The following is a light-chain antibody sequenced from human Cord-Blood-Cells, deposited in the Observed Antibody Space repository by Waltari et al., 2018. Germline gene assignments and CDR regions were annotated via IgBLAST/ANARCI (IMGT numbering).Light chain of an antibody. J-gene: IGLJ2*01. CDR3: AAWDDSLNGVV. CDR1: RSNLGRNT. CDR2: SNN. Sequence: QSVLTQPPSASGPPGQRVTTSFSGSRSNLGRNTVNWYQQLPGTAPNLLIYSNNQRPSGVPDRFSGSKAGTSASLAISGLQSEDEADYYCAAWDDSLNGVVFGGGTKLTVL. V-gene: IGLV1-44*01.